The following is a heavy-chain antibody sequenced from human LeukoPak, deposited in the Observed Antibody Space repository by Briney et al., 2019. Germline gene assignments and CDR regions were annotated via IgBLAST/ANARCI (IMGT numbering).Heavy chain of an antibody. J-gene: IGHJ3*02. CDR1: GFTFSSYW. D-gene: IGHD5-12*01. CDR2: IKQDGSEK. V-gene: IGHV3-7*01. CDR3: ARRGYSGYDDDAFDI. Sequence: PGGSLRLSCAASGFTFSSYWMSWVRQAPGKGLEWVANIKQDGSEKYYVDSVKGRLTISRDNAKNSLYLQMNSLRAEDTAVYYCARRGYSGYDDDAFDIWGQGTMVTVSS.